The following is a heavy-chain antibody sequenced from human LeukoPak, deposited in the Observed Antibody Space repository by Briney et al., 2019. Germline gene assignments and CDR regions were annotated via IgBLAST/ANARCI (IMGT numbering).Heavy chain of an antibody. D-gene: IGHD3-22*01. CDR2: IKSKSDGGTT. Sequence: GGSLRLSCAGSGFPLSVAWMSWVRQAPGKGHEWVGLIKSKSDGGTTVYCGSVKGRFTISRDASKTTLFLQMNYLKTEDTAVYYCTFSPTGYYYDYSEWGQGSLVTVSS. CDR3: TFSPTGYYYDYSE. J-gene: IGHJ4*02. V-gene: IGHV3-15*01. CDR1: GFPLSVAW.